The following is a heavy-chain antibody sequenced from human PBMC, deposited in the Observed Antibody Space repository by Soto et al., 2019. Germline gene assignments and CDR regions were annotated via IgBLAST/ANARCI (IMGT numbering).Heavy chain of an antibody. J-gene: IGHJ4*02. V-gene: IGHV3-23*01. CDR1: GFTFSTYA. CDR2: ISGSGGSK. CDR3: AKEDYGSGSYSPGSFFDY. Sequence: VGSLRLSCAASGFTFSTYAMSWVRQAPGKGLEWVSGISGSGGSKYYADSVKGRFTISRDNSKNTLYLQMNSLRAEDTAVYYCAKEDYGSGSYSPGSFFDYWGQGTLVTVSS. D-gene: IGHD3-10*01.